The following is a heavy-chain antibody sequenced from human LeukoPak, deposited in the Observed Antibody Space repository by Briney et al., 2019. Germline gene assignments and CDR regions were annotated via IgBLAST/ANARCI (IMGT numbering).Heavy chain of an antibody. CDR2: IGASDGST. Sequence: GGSLRLSCAASGFTFSSYAMNWVRQAPGKGLEWVSVIGASDGSTFYADSVKGRFTISRDNSKNTLYLQMNSLRAEDTAVYYCASLGYSSSIFDYWGQGTLVTVSS. D-gene: IGHD6-6*01. V-gene: IGHV3-23*01. CDR3: ASLGYSSSIFDY. J-gene: IGHJ4*02. CDR1: GFTFSSYA.